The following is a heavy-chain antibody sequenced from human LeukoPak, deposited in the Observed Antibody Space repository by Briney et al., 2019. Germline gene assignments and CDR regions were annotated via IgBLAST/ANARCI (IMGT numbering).Heavy chain of an antibody. CDR3: ARDEVLRYFDWFAMRGWFDP. V-gene: IGHV3-7*01. D-gene: IGHD3-9*01. CDR1: GFTFSSYW. Sequence: GGSLRLSCAASGFTFSSYWMSWVRQAPGKGLEWVANIKQDGSEKYYVDSVKGRFTISRDNAKNSPYLQMNSLRAEDTAVYYCARDEVLRYFDWFAMRGWFDPWGQGTLVTVSS. J-gene: IGHJ5*02. CDR2: IKQDGSEK.